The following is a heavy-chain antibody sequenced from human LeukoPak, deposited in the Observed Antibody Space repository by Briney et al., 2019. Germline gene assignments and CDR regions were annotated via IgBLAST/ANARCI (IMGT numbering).Heavy chain of an antibody. CDR2: IYYSGST. CDR3: ARDRRGSSRFDPYCFPQPLFDY. CDR1: GGSISSSRYY. J-gene: IGHJ4*02. V-gene: IGHV4-39*07. Sequence: SETLSLTCSVSGGSISSSRYYWGWIRQPPGKGLEWIGSIYYSGSTYYNPSLKSRVTISIDTSKNQFSLKLRSVTAADTAVYYCARDRRGSSRFDPYCFPQPLFDYWGQETLVTVPS. D-gene: IGHD1-26*01.